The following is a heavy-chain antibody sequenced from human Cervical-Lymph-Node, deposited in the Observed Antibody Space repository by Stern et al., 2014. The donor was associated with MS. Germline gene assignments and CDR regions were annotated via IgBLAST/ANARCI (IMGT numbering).Heavy chain of an antibody. CDR1: GGTFSSYT. D-gene: IGHD4-17*01. V-gene: IGHV1-69*02. CDR3: ARANDYGNNANWYLDL. J-gene: IGHJ2*01. Sequence: QVQLMQSGAELKKPGSSVKVSCKASGGTFSSYTISWVRQATGQGLEWMGRIIPILGIANYEQRFQGRVTITADKSTTTAYMELSSLRSEDTAVYYCARANDYGNNANWYLDLWGRGTLVTVSS. CDR2: IIPILGIA.